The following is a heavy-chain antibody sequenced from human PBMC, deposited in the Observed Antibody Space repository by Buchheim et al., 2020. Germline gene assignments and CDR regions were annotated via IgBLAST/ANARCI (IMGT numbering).Heavy chain of an antibody. CDR3: ARVLRYSTRRCFDY. CDR1: GGSISSSYW. CDR2: IYHTGST. D-gene: IGHD6-13*01. Sequence: QVQLQESGPGLVKPSGTLSLTCAVSGGSISSSYWWSWVRQPPGKGLEWIGEIYHTGSTNYNPSLKSRVAISVDNSKNRFSLKLSPVTAADTAVYYCARVLRYSTRRCFDYWGQGTL. J-gene: IGHJ4*02. V-gene: IGHV4-4*02.